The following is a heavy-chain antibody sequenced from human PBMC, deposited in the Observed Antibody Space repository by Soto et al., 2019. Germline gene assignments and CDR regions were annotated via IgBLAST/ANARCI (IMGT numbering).Heavy chain of an antibody. J-gene: IGHJ4*02. CDR2: INPANGNT. Sequence: QVQLVQSGAEVKKPGASVKVSCKTSGYTFPRYALHWVRQAPGQRLEWMGWINPANGNTKYSQKSQGRVTFTRDTSASTAYMELSSLISEDTAVYYCARRWALTSYFFGYYFDYWGQGTLVTVSS. D-gene: IGHD3-9*01. CDR1: GYTFPRYA. V-gene: IGHV1-3*01. CDR3: ARRWALTSYFFGYYFDY.